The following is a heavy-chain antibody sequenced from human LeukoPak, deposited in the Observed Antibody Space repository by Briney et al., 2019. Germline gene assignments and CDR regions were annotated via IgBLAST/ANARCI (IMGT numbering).Heavy chain of an antibody. J-gene: IGHJ4*02. CDR1: GFIVSSNY. Sequence: SGGSLRLSCAAPGFIVSSNYMGWVRQTPGKGLEWVSLIYSSDSTYYADSVKGRFTISRDNSKNTLYLQMSSLRAEDTAVYYYARVRPGYYFDYWGQGTLVTVSS. CDR3: ARVRPGYYFDY. V-gene: IGHV3-66*01. CDR2: IYSSDST. D-gene: IGHD3-10*02.